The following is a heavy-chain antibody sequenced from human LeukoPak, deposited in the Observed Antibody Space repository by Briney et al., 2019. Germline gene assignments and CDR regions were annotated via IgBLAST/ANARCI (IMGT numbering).Heavy chain of an antibody. CDR1: GFTFSTYS. J-gene: IGHJ4*02. V-gene: IGHV3-21*01. Sequence: GGSLRLSCAASGFTFSTYSMNWVRQAPGKGLEWVSSISSSSSYIYYADSVKGRFTISRDNAKNSLYLQMNSLRAEDTAVYYCSRGLLASSGWYPIPLFDFWGQGTLVTVSS. D-gene: IGHD6-19*01. CDR3: SRGLLASSGWYPIPLFDF. CDR2: ISSSSSYI.